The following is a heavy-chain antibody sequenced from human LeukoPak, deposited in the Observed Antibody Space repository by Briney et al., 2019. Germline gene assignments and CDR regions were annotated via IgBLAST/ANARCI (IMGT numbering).Heavy chain of an antibody. V-gene: IGHV3-33*01. Sequence: GRSLRLSCAASGFTFSSYGMHWVRQAPGKGLEWVAFIWYDGSNKYYADSVKGRFAISRDNSKNTLYLQMNSLRAEDTAVYYCARETGITMVRGVALGYYYGMDVWGQGTTVTVSS. CDR3: ARETGITMVRGVALGYYYGMDV. CDR1: GFTFSSYG. D-gene: IGHD3-10*01. J-gene: IGHJ6*02. CDR2: IWYDGSNK.